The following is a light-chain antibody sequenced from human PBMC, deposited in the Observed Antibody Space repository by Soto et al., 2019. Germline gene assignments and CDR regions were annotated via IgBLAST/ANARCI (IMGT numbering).Light chain of an antibody. J-gene: IGKJ3*01. CDR3: KQRNLWLGT. Sequence: EIVLTQSPATLSLSPGERATLSCRASQSVGSFLAWYQQKSGQAPRLLIYDASNRAPGIPARFSGSGSGTDFTLTIRSLEPEDFAVYCCKQRNLWLGTFGPGTKVDIK. CDR2: DAS. CDR1: QSVGSF. V-gene: IGKV3-11*01.